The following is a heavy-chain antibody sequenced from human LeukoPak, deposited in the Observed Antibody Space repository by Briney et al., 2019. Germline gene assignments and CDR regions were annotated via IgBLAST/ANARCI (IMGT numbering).Heavy chain of an antibody. CDR1: GGSISSYY. Sequence: SETLSLSCTVSGGSISSYYWTWIRQSAGKGLEWIGRINTSGSTNYNPSLRSRVTMSVNTSKNQFSLNLTSVTAADTAVYSCAREGGDPRWLDPWGQGTLVTVSS. CDR2: INTSGST. D-gene: IGHD6-25*01. CDR3: AREGGDPRWLDP. J-gene: IGHJ5*02. V-gene: IGHV4-4*07.